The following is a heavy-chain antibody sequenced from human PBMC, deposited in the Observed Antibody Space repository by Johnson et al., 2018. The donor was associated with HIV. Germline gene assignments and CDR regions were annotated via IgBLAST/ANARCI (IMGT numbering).Heavy chain of an antibody. CDR2: ISYDGSDK. CDR1: EFSFSTYA. J-gene: IGHJ3*02. CDR3: VRDNGYYYDSSGSRNAFDI. D-gene: IGHD3-22*01. V-gene: IGHV3-30*04. Sequence: QVQLVESGGGVVQPGRSLRLSCAASEFSFSTYALHWVRQAPGEGLEWVAVISYDGSDKYYADSVKGRFTISRDSSKNTLYLQMNSLRAEDTAVYYCVRDNGYYYDSSGSRNAFDIWGQGTMVTVSS.